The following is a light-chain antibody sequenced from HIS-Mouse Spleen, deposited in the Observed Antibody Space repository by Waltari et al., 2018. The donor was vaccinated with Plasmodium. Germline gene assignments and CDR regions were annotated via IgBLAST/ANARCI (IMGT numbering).Light chain of an antibody. CDR2: DVS. CDR1: SSDVGGYNY. J-gene: IGLJ1*01. Sequence: QSALTQPRSVSGSPGQSVTISCTGTSSDVGGYNYVSWYQQHPGKAPKLMIYDVSNRPSGVPDRFSGSKSCNTASLTISGLQAEDEADYYCCSYAGSYTYVFGTGTKVTVL. CDR3: CSYAGSYTYV. V-gene: IGLV2-11*01.